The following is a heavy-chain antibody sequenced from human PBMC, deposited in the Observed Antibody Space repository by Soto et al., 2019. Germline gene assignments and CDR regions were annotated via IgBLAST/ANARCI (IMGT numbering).Heavy chain of an antibody. D-gene: IGHD3-10*01. V-gene: IGHV3-74*01. CDR1: GFTFSSYW. CDR3: ARDHQWFGELSLVKDY. Sequence: GGSLRLSCAASGFTFSSYWMHWVRQAPGKGLVWVSRINSDGSSTSYADSVKGRFTISRDNAKNTLYLQMNSLRAEDTAVYYCARDHQWFGELSLVKDYWGQGTLVTVSS. J-gene: IGHJ4*02. CDR2: INSDGSST.